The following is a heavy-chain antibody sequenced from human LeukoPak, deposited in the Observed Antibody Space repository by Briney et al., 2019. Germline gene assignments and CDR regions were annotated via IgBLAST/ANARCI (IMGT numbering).Heavy chain of an antibody. CDR2: INPNSGDT. CDR3: ARDVWGVGAPRLDY. Sequence: ASEKVSCKASGYTFTGYYIHWVRQAPGQGLEWMGWINPNSGDTNYAQKFQGRVTMTKDTSISTAYMELSSLKSDDTAVYYCARDVWGVGAPRLDYWGQGTLVTVSS. J-gene: IGHJ4*02. CDR1: GYTFTGYY. V-gene: IGHV1-2*02. D-gene: IGHD3-16*01.